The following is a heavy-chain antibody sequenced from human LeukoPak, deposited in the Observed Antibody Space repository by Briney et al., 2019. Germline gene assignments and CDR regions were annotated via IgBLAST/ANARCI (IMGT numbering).Heavy chain of an antibody. CDR1: GDSFSGYY. V-gene: IGHV4-34*01. D-gene: IGHD6-19*01. CDR2: INHSGST. CDR3: ARGQAVAAVYNWFDP. Sequence: SETLSLTCAVYGDSFSGYYWSWIRQPPGKGLEWIGEINHSGSTNYNPSLKSRVTISVDTSKNQFSLKLSSVTAADTAVYYCARGQAVAAVYNWFDPWGQGTLVTVSP. J-gene: IGHJ5*02.